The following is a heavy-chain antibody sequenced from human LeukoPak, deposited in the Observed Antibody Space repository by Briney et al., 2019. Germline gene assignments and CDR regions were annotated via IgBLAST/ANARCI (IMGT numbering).Heavy chain of an antibody. CDR3: ARGGDYVAYYSYGMDV. CDR2: IHYSGST. CDR1: GASISSYY. V-gene: IGHV4-59*01. D-gene: IGHD4-17*01. Sequence: ETLSLTCIVSGASISSYYWNWIRQPPGKGLEWIGCIHYSGSTNYNPSLKSRVTISVDTSKNQFSLKLISVTAADTAVYYCARGGDYVAYYSYGMDVWGQGTTVTVSS. J-gene: IGHJ6*02.